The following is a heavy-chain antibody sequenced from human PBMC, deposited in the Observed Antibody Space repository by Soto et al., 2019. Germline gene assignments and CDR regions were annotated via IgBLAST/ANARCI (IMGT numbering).Heavy chain of an antibody. CDR2: INPHSGGT. CDR3: ARGDSYGSDY. J-gene: IGHJ4*02. Sequence: QVQLVQSGAEVKKPGASVKVSCKASGYTFTGYYMHWVRQAPGQGLEWMGWINPHSGGTNYAQKFQGCVTMTRDTSISTAYMELSRLRSDDTAGYYCARGDSYGSDYWGQGTLVTVSS. D-gene: IGHD5-18*01. CDR1: GYTFTGYY. V-gene: IGHV1-2*04.